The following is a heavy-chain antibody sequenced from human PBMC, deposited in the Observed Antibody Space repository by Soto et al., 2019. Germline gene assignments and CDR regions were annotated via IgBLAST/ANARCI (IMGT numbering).Heavy chain of an antibody. CDR1: GASISSYF. Sequence: SETLSLTCTVCGASISSYFWTWIRQPAGKGLDWIGRISTSGTTNYNPSLKSRVTMSVDTSKNHFSLNLSSVTAADTAVYYCAREAGPDRWFDPWGQGTLVTVSS. J-gene: IGHJ5*02. V-gene: IGHV4-4*07. D-gene: IGHD6-19*01. CDR3: AREAGPDRWFDP. CDR2: ISTSGTT.